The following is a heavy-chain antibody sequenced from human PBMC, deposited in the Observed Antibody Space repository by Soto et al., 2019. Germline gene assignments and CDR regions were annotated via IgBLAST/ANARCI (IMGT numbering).Heavy chain of an antibody. J-gene: IGHJ6*02. V-gene: IGHV1-69*13. D-gene: IGHD2-15*01. Sequence: ASVKVSCKASGGTFSSYAISWVRQAPGQGLEWMGGIIPIFGTANYAQKFQGRVTITADESTSTAYMELSSLRSEDTAVYYCASLYCSGGSCYSGHGMDVWGQGTTVTVSS. CDR3: ASLYCSGGSCYSGHGMDV. CDR1: GGTFSSYA. CDR2: IIPIFGTA.